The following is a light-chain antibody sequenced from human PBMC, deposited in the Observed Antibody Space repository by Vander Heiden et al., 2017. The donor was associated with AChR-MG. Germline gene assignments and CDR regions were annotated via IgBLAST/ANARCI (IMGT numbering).Light chain of an antibody. CDR2: ASS. CDR3: QQSYSTPRT. CDR1: QSISSY. V-gene: IGKV1-39*01. J-gene: IGKJ1*01. Sequence: DIQMTQSPSSLSVSVGERVTIPCRASQSISSYLNWYQQKPGKAPKVLIYASSILQSGVPARFSGSGSGTDFTLTISSLQPEDFAAYYCQQSYSTPRTFGQGTKVEIK.